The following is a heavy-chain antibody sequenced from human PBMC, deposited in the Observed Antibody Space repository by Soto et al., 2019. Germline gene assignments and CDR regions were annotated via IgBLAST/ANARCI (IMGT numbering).Heavy chain of an antibody. D-gene: IGHD3-10*01. J-gene: IGHJ3*02. CDR3: ARLTMAQDAFDI. Sequence: QVQLEQSGAEVKKPGASVKVSCKASGYTFTSYGISWVRQAPGQGLEWMGWISAYNAQKLQDRVTMTTDTSTSTAYMELRSLRSDDTAVYYCARLTMAQDAFDIWGQGTMVTVSS. V-gene: IGHV1-18*01. CDR1: GYTFTSYG. CDR2: ISAY.